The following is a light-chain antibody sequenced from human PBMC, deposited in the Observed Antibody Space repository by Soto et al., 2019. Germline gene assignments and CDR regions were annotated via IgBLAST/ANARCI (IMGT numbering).Light chain of an antibody. J-gene: IGKJ4*01. CDR2: DAS. CDR3: QQYESYSPLT. Sequence: DIQMTQSPSTLSGSVGDRVTITCRASQSISSWLAWYQQKPGKAAKPLIYDASGLGIGVPSRISGSGSGTDFTLPISSLQADDFAAYYCQQYESYSPLTFGGGTKVDIK. V-gene: IGKV1-5*01. CDR1: QSISSW.